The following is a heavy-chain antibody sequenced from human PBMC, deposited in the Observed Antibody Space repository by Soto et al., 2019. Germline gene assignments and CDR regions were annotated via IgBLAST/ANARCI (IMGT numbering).Heavy chain of an antibody. CDR3: ALGGYCSGGGCLYQH. CDR2: MKPDGSDT. V-gene: IGHV3-7*03. J-gene: IGHJ1*01. CDR1: GFTFSAYW. D-gene: IGHD2-15*01. Sequence: VQLVESGGDLVRPGGSLRLSCAASGFTFSAYWMNWVRQAPGKGLAWVASMKPDGSDTYYADSVKGRFSISRDNAQRSLFLQMNDVRVEDTAVYYCALGGYCSGGGCLYQHWGQGTLLTVSS.